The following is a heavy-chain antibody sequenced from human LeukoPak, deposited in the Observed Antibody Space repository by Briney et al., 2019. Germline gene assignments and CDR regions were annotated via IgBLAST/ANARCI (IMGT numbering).Heavy chain of an antibody. J-gene: IGHJ3*02. CDR1: GFTFSDYY. V-gene: IGHV3-11*01. CDR3: ARDQGYSSSWLDAFDI. CDR2: ISSSGSTI. D-gene: IGHD6-13*01. Sequence: PGGSLRLSCAASGFTFSDYYMSWIRQAPGKGLEWVSYISSSGSTIYYADSVKGRFTISRDNAKNSLYLQMNSLRAEDTAVYYCARDQGYSSSWLDAFDIWGQGTMVTVSS.